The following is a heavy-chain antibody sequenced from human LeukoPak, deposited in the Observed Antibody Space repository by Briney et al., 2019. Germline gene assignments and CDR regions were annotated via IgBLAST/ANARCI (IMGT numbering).Heavy chain of an antibody. V-gene: IGHV4-39*01. CDR3: ARQVSDYYYHYMDV. CDR2: IYYSGTT. J-gene: IGHJ6*03. Sequence: SETLSLTCTVSGASISTSTYYWGWVRQPPGKGLEWIGNIYYSGTTYYNPSLKSRVTISEDTSRSRFSLMLSSVTAADTAIYFCARQVSDYYYHYMDVWGKGTTVIVSS. CDR1: GASISTSTYY.